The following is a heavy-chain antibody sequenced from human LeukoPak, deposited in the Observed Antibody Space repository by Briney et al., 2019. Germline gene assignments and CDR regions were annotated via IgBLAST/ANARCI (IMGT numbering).Heavy chain of an antibody. V-gene: IGHV4-39*01. Sequence: SETLSLTCTVSGGSISSSSYYWGWIRQPPGKGLEWIGSIYYSGSTYYNPSLKSRVTISVDTSKNQFSLKLSSVTAADTAVYYCARHRISWLLEPSAAFDIWGQGTMVTVSS. CDR2: IYYSGST. CDR3: ARHRISWLLEPSAAFDI. CDR1: GGSISSSSYY. D-gene: IGHD2-15*01. J-gene: IGHJ3*02.